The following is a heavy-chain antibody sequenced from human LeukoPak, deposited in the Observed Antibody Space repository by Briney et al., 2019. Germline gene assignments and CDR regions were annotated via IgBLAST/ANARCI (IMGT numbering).Heavy chain of an antibody. CDR2: ISFDGSNQ. CDR3: AKDLGHCSGGICYYFDY. Sequence: GGSLRLSCAASGFTFSSSGMHWGRQAPGKGLEWVAVISFDGSNQYYADSVKGRFTISRDNSKNTLFLQMNSLRAEDTAVYYCAKDLGHCSGGICYYFDYWGQGTLATVSS. CDR1: GFTFSSSG. V-gene: IGHV3-30*18. D-gene: IGHD2-15*01. J-gene: IGHJ4*02.